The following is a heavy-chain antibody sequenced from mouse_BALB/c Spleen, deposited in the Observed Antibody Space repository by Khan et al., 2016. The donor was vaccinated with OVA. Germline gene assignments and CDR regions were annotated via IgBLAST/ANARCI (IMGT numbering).Heavy chain of an antibody. J-gene: IGHJ2*01. CDR3: ASIYGNYFDY. V-gene: IGHV1-87*01. CDR2: IYPEDGDT. D-gene: IGHD1-1*01. Sequence: VQLQESGAELARPGASVKLSCKASGYTFSNYWMQWVKQRPGQGLEWIGSIYPEDGDTKYTQKFKGKATLTADKSSSTAYMQLSSLASEDSAVYYCASIYGNYFDYWGQGTTLTVSS. CDR1: GYTFSNYW.